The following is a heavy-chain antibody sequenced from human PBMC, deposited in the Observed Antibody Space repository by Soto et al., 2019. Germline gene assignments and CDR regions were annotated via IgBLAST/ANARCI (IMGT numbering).Heavy chain of an antibody. CDR2: INAGNGNT. CDR1: GYTFTSYA. J-gene: IGHJ4*02. CDR3: ASVSGSFPPGDY. Sequence: QVQLVQSGAEVKKPGASVKVSCKASGYTFTSYAMHWVRQAPGQRLEWMGWINAGNGNTKYSQKFQGRVTITRDTSARTAHMELSSLRSEDTAVYYFASVSGSFPPGDYWGQGTLVTVAS. V-gene: IGHV1-3*01.